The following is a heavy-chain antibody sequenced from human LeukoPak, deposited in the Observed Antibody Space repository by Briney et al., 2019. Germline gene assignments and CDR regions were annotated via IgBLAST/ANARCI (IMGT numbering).Heavy chain of an antibody. J-gene: IGHJ4*02. CDR2: ISSSSSTI. CDR1: GFTFSSYS. Sequence: GRSLRLSCAASGFTFSSYSMNWVRQAPGKGLEWVSYISSSSSTIYYADSVKGRFTISRDNAKNSLYLQMNSLRAEDTAVYYCARAPSRLQSDWGQGTLVTVSS. V-gene: IGHV3-48*04. CDR3: ARAPSRLQSD. D-gene: IGHD5-24*01.